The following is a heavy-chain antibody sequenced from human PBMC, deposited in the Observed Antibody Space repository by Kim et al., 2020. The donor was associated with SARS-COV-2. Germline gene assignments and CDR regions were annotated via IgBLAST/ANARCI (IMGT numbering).Heavy chain of an antibody. CDR3: ARIGGTIIRGVLSAFDN. CDR2: IYYSGST. V-gene: IGHV4-59*08. Sequence: CPVSSGSISSWYWSWIRQPPGKGLEWIGYIYYSGSTNYNPSLKSRVTISVDTSKNQFSLKLSSVTAADTAVYYCARIGGTIIRGVLSAFDNW. J-gene: IGHJ3*02. CDR1: SGSISSWY. D-gene: IGHD3-10*01.